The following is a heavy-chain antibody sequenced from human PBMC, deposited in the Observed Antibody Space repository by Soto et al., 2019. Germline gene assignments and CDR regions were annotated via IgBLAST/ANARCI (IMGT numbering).Heavy chain of an antibody. J-gene: IGHJ4*02. V-gene: IGHV1-24*01. D-gene: IGHD2-15*01. CDR1: GYTLTELS. Sequence: GASVQVSCKVSGYTLTELSMHWVRQAPGKGLEWMGGFDPEDGETIYAQKFQGRVTMTEDTSTDTAYMELSSLRSEDTAVYYCATAPRYCSGGSCYSFDYWGQGTLVTVSS. CDR3: ATAPRYCSGGSCYSFDY. CDR2: FDPEDGET.